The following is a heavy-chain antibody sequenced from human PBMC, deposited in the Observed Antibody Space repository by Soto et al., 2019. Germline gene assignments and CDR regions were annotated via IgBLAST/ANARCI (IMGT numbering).Heavy chain of an antibody. Sequence: QVQLVESGGGVVQPGRSLRLSCAASGFTFSSYAMHWVRRAPGKGLEWVEVISYDGTNNYYPDSVKARFTISRDNSKNTLYLQMNSLRAEDTAVYYCARDDYGDYGYFDYWGQGTLVTVSS. D-gene: IGHD4-17*01. V-gene: IGHV3-30*04. CDR1: GFTFSSYA. CDR2: ISYDGTNN. CDR3: ARDDYGDYGYFDY. J-gene: IGHJ4*02.